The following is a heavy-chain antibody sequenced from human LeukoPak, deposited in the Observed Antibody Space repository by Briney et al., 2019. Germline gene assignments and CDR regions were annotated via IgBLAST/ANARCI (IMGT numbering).Heavy chain of an antibody. CDR2: IYYSGST. CDR3: ARLVGDYYGSGSYYSFGYYYYGMDV. J-gene: IGHJ6*02. V-gene: IGHV4-61*05. Sequence: SETLSLTCTVSGGSISSSSYYWGWIRQPPGKGLEWIGYIYYSGSTNYNPSLKSRVTISVDTSKNQFSLKLSSVTAADTAVYYCARLVGDYYGSGSYYSFGYYYYGMDVWGQGTTVTVSS. CDR1: GGSISSSSYY. D-gene: IGHD3-10*01.